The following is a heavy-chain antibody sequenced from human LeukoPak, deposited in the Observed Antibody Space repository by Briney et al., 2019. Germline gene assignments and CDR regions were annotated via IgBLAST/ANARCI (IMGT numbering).Heavy chain of an antibody. CDR1: GFTFSSYA. Sequence: PGGSLRLSCAASGFTFSSYAMSWVRQAPGKGLEWVSAISGSGGSTYYADSVKGRFTISRDNSKNTLYLQMNSLRAEDTAVYYCANRPTHSMVYFDYWGQGTLVTVSS. V-gene: IGHV3-23*01. CDR3: ANRPTHSMVYFDY. CDR2: ISGSGGST. D-gene: IGHD3-10*01. J-gene: IGHJ4*02.